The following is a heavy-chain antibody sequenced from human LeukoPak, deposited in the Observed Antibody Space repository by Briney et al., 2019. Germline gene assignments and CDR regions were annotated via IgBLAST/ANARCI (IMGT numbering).Heavy chain of an antibody. CDR1: GGAISPSY. V-gene: IGHV4-59*08. CDR3: ARLQGRGDNYLDF. Sequence: PSETLSLTGTVPGGAISPSYWSWLRQPPGKGLEWIGYISYSGSTNYNPSLKTLRSRVTSSVDTSKNQFYLTLTSVTAADTAVYHCARLQGRGDNYLDFWGQGALVTVSS. D-gene: IGHD7-27*01. J-gene: IGHJ4*02. CDR2: ISYSGST.